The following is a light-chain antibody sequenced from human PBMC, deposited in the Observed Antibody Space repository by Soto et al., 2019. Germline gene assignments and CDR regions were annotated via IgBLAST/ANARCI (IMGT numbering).Light chain of an antibody. Sequence: QSVLTQPASVSGSPGQSITISCTGTSSDVGNYNYVSWYQHHPGKAPKLMIYEVSYRPSGVSVRFSGSKSGNTASLTISGFQAEDEANYYCSSYTTSRTWVFGGGTKLTVL. CDR3: SSYTTSRTWV. CDR1: SSDVGNYNY. J-gene: IGLJ3*02. CDR2: EVS. V-gene: IGLV2-14*01.